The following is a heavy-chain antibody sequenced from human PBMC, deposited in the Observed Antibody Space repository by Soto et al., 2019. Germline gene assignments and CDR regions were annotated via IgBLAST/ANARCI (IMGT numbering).Heavy chain of an antibody. CDR3: ARRGXTSSSWLEYYYYYGMDV. V-gene: IGHV5-10-1*01. CDR2: IDPSDSYT. J-gene: IGHJ6*02. D-gene: IGHD6-13*01. CDR1: GYSFTIYW. Sequence: GESLKISCRGSGYSFTIYWISWVRQMPGKGLEWMGRIDPSDSYTNYSPSFQGHVTISADKSISTAYLQWSSLKASDTAMYYCARRGXTSSSWLEYYYYYGMDVWGQGTTVTVSS.